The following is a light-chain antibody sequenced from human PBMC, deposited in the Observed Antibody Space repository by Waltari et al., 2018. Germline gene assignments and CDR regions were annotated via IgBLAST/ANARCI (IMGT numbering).Light chain of an antibody. J-gene: IGKJ4*01. CDR3: QQYGISPAT. Sequence: EIVLTQSPGTLSLSPGERATLSCRASQSVGSNYLAWYQQKPGQAPRLLIYAASSRATGIPDRFSGSGSGTDFTLTISRLEPEDFAVYYCQQYGISPATFGGGTKVEIK. V-gene: IGKV3-20*01. CDR1: QSVGSNY. CDR2: AAS.